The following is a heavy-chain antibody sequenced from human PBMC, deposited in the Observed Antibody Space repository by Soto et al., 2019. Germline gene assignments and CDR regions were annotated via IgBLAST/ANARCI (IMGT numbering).Heavy chain of an antibody. J-gene: IGHJ4*02. Sequence: SETLSLTCTVSSGSMICYYWGWIRQPPGTGLEWIGEINHSGSTNYNPSLKSRVTISVDTSKNQFSLKLTSVTAADTAVYYCARDKITGLFDYWGQGTPVTVSS. D-gene: IGHD2-8*02. CDR1: SGSMICYY. CDR2: INHSGST. CDR3: ARDKITGLFDY. V-gene: IGHV4-59*12.